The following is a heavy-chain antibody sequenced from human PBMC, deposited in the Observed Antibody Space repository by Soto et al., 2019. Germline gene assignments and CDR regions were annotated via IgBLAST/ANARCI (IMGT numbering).Heavy chain of an antibody. Sequence: SETLSLTCTVSGGSISSYYWSWIRQPPGKGLEWIGYIYYSGSTIYNPSLKSRVTISVATSKNQFSLKLSSVTAADTAVYYCAIGIDTAMAEYYFDSWAQGTL. J-gene: IGHJ4*02. D-gene: IGHD5-18*01. CDR3: AIGIDTAMAEYYFDS. CDR1: GGSISSYY. V-gene: IGHV4-59*01. CDR2: IYYSGST.